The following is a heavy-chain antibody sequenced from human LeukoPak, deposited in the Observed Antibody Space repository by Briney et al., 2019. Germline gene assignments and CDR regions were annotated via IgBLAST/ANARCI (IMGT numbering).Heavy chain of an antibody. J-gene: IGHJ6*03. Sequence: GGSLRLSCAASGFTFSSYEMNWVRQAPAKGLEWVAVISFDGSDQYYTDSVKGRFTISRDNSKNTLFLQMNSLRTEDTAVYYCVKDGDRVMGYMDVWGKGTTVTVSS. CDR1: GFTFSSYE. D-gene: IGHD7-27*01. V-gene: IGHV3-30*18. CDR3: VKDGDRVMGYMDV. CDR2: ISFDGSDQ.